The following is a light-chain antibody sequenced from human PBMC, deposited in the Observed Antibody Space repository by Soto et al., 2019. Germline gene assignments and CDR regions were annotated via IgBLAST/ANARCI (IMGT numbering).Light chain of an antibody. V-gene: IGKV1-5*01. CDR3: QQYNDYIT. J-gene: IGKJ5*01. Sequence: DTQMTQSPSTLSASIGDRVTIACRASQSISTWLARYQQKPGKAPKLLIYAASTLENGVQTRFSGTGSETEFTLTVSSLQPDDSATYYCQQYNDYITFGQGTRLEIK. CDR1: QSISTW. CDR2: AAS.